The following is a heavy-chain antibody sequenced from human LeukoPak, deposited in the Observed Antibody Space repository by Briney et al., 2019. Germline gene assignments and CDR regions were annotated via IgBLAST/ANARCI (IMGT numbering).Heavy chain of an antibody. D-gene: IGHD1-26*01. V-gene: IGHV3-30*02. CDR1: GFAFSSSG. CDR3: AKDYGWNAIVRATAGFDF. J-gene: IGHJ4*02. Sequence: GGSLRLSCATSGFAFSSSGMHWVRQAPGKGLEWVAGIWYDGSNEYCADSVKGRFTISRDNSKNTLYLQMNSLRAEDTAVYYCAKDYGWNAIVRATAGFDFWGQGTLVTVSS. CDR2: IWYDGSNE.